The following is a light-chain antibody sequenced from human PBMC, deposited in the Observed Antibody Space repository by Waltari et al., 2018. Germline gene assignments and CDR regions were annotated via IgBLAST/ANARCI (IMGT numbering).Light chain of an antibody. V-gene: IGLV2-14*01. CDR2: DVT. Sequence: LTQPASVSGSPGQSITVSCTGTSSDVGGYNSVSWYQQHPGKAPKVMIYDVTNRPSGVSNRFSGSKSGNTAYLTISGLQAEDEADYYCSSYTSSATLVFGTGTKVTVL. J-gene: IGLJ1*01. CDR1: SSDVGGYNS. CDR3: SSYTSSATLV.